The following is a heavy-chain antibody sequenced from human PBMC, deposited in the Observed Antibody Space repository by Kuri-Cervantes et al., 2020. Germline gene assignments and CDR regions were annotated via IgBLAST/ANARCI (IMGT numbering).Heavy chain of an antibody. J-gene: IGHJ4*02. CDR3: ATNRGIAVAGSPEFDY. V-gene: IGHV1-2*02. Sequence: ASVKVSCKASGYTFTGYYMHWVRQAPGQGLEWMGWINPNSGGTNYAQKFQGRVTMTRDTSISTAYMELSRLRSDDTAVYYCATNRGIAVAGSPEFDYWGQGTLGHRLL. CDR2: INPNSGGT. D-gene: IGHD6-19*01. CDR1: GYTFTGYY.